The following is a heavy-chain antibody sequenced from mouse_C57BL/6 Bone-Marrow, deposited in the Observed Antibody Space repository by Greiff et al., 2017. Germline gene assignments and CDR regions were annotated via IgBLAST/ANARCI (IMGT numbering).Heavy chain of an antibody. CDR1: GISITTGNYR. D-gene: IGHD2-2*01. J-gene: IGHJ4*01. CDR3: ARDDGYDSPYYAMDY. V-gene: IGHV3-5*01. CDR2: IYYSGTI. Sequence: VQLKESGPGLVKPSQTVFLTCTVTGISITTGNYRWSWIRQFPGNKLEWIGYIYYSGTITYNPSLTSRTTITRDTPKNQFFLEMNSLTAEDTATYYCARDDGYDSPYYAMDYWGQGTSVTVSS.